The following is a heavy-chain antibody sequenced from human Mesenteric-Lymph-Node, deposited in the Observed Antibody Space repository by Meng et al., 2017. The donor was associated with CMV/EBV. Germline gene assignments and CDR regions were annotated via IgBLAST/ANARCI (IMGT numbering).Heavy chain of an antibody. CDR1: ELTVSCDY. V-gene: IGHV3-48*03. CDR3: ARVRGNWFDP. D-gene: IGHD4-23*01. CDR2: ISSSGSSI. Sequence: GESLKISCAASELTVSCDYMTCVRQAPGKGLEWVSYISSSGSSIYYADSVKGRFTVSRDNAKSSLYLQMNSLRVEDTALYYCARVRGNWFDPWGQGSLVTVSS. J-gene: IGHJ5*02.